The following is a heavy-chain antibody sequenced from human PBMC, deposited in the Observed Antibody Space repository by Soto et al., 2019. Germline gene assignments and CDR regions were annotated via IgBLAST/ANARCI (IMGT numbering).Heavy chain of an antibody. CDR3: ASAYGDPTYPYGMDV. V-gene: IGHV5-10-1*01. Sequence: GESLKISCKGSGYSITSYWISWVRQMPGKGLEWMGRIDPSDSYTNYSPSFQGHVTISADKSISTAYLQWSSLKASDTAVYYCASAYGDPTYPYGMDVWGQGTTVTVSS. CDR2: IDPSDSYT. J-gene: IGHJ6*02. D-gene: IGHD4-17*01. CDR1: GYSITSYW.